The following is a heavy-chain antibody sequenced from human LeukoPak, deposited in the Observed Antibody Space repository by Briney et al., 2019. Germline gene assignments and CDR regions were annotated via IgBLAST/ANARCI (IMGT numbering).Heavy chain of an antibody. Sequence: SETLSLTCTVSGASITTYYWTWIRQPPGKGLEWIGYIYHSGSTNYNPSLKSRVTISLDTSRNQFSLRLSFVTAADTAVYFCAREYSTSSEGDYFDYWGQGSLVTVSS. CDR2: IYHSGST. CDR3: AREYSTSSEGDYFDY. D-gene: IGHD6-6*01. J-gene: IGHJ4*02. V-gene: IGHV4-59*01. CDR1: GASITTYY.